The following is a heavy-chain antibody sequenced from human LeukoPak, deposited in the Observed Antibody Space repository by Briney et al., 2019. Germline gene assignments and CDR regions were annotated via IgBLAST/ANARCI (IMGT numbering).Heavy chain of an antibody. V-gene: IGHV3-53*01. D-gene: IGHD6-13*01. CDR2: IYSGGNT. Sequence: GGSLRLSCAASGSTVSSNYMSWVRQAPGKGLEWVSVIYSGGNTYYADSVKGRFTISRDDSKNTLYLQMNSLRPEDTAVYYCMLPPWAAGGPWGQGTLVTVSS. CDR3: MLPPWAAGGP. J-gene: IGHJ5*02. CDR1: GSTVSSNY.